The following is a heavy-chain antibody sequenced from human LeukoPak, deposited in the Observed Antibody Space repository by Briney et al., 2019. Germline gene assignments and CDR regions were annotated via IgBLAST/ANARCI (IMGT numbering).Heavy chain of an antibody. CDR1: GYSITSGYY. CDR3: ARDNAPFYYDSSGYSTFDY. V-gene: IGHV4-38-2*02. Sequence: PSETLSLTCTVSGYSITSGYYWGWIRQPPGKGLEWIGSIYRSGSTYYNPSLKSRVTISVDTSKNQVSLKLSSVTAADTAVYYCARDNAPFYYDSSGYSTFDYWGQGTLVTVSS. CDR2: IYRSGST. D-gene: IGHD3-22*01. J-gene: IGHJ4*02.